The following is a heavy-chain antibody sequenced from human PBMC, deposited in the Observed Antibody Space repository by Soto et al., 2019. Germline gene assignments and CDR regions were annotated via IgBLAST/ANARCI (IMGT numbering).Heavy chain of an antibody. CDR1: GFTFDDYA. CDR2: ISWNSGSI. D-gene: IGHD4-17*01. J-gene: IGHJ3*02. Sequence: EVQLVESGGGLVQPGRSLRLSCAASGFTFDDYAMHWVRQAPGKGLEWVSGISWNSGSIGYADSVKGRFTISRDNAKNSLYLQMNSLRAEDTALYYCAKLQDDYGDVEGAFDIWGQGTMVTVSS. V-gene: IGHV3-9*01. CDR3: AKLQDDYGDVEGAFDI.